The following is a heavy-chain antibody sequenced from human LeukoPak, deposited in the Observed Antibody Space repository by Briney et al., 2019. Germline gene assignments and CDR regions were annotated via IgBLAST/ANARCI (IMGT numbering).Heavy chain of an antibody. CDR1: GGSISSYY. J-gene: IGHJ6*03. CDR3: ARDRWSSGWSYYYYMDV. Sequence: SETLSLTCTVSGGSISSYYWSWIRQPPGKGLEWIGYIYYSGSTNYNPSLKSRVTISVDTSKNQFSLKLSSVTAADTAVYYCARDRWSSGWSYYYYMDVWGKGTTVTVSS. V-gene: IGHV4-59*12. CDR2: IYYSGST. D-gene: IGHD6-19*01.